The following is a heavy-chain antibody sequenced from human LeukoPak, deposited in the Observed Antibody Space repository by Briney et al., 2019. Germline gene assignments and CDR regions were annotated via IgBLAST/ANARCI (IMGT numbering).Heavy chain of an antibody. V-gene: IGHV4-34*01. CDR1: GGSFSGYY. CDR2: INHSGST. J-gene: IGHJ4*02. D-gene: IGHD3-22*01. CDR3: ARGRKNYYDSSGYYFDY. Sequence: SETLSLTCAVYGGSFSGYYWSWLRQPPGKGLEWIGEINHSGSTNYNPSLTSRVTISVDTSKNQFSLKLSSVTAADTAVYYCARGRKNYYDSSGYYFDYWGQGTLVTVSS.